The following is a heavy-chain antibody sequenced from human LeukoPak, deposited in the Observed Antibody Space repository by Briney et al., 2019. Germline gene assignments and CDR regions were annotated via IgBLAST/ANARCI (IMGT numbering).Heavy chain of an antibody. CDR3: ARGVVVAPRSAFDI. D-gene: IGHD2-2*01. J-gene: IGHJ3*02. CDR1: GFTFSSYW. V-gene: IGHV3-7*01. CDR2: IKQDGSEK. Sequence: PGGSLRLSCAASGFTFSSYWMSWVRQAPGKGLEWVANIKQDGSEKCYVDSVKGRFTISRDNAKNSLSLQMNSLRVEDTAVYYCARGVVVAPRSAFDIWGQGTMVTVSS.